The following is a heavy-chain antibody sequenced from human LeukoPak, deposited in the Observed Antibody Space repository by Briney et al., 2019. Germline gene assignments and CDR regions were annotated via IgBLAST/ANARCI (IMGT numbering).Heavy chain of an antibody. Sequence: GGSLRLSCAASGFTFSNSAMAWVRQAPGKGLEWVSAISGRGDNTYYADSVKGRLTISRDNSKNTLYLQMNSLRAEDTAVYYCATATPPYCSGGSCYLDYWGQGTLVTVSS. CDR2: ISGRGDNT. J-gene: IGHJ4*02. CDR3: ATATPPYCSGGSCYLDY. D-gene: IGHD2-15*01. V-gene: IGHV3-23*01. CDR1: GFTFSNSA.